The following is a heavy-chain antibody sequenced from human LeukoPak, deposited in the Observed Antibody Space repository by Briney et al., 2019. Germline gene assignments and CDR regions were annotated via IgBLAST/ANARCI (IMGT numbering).Heavy chain of an antibody. CDR1: GFTFSDYA. CDR3: VKDQEYSYDY. Sequence: GGSLRLSCSAPGFTFSDYAMHWVRQAPGKGLEYVSTISIDGGSKYYADSVKGRFTISRDNSKNTLSLQMSSLRVEDTAIYYCVKDQEYSYDYWGQGTLVTVSS. V-gene: IGHV3-64D*08. D-gene: IGHD5-18*01. J-gene: IGHJ4*02. CDR2: ISIDGGSK.